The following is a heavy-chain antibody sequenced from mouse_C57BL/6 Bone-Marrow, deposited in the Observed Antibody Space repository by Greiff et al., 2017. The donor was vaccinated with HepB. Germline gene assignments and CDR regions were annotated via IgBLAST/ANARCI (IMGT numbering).Heavy chain of an antibody. CDR3: ARWGLRRGGYFDY. Sequence: VQLQQSGAELVRPGTSVKMSCKASGYTFTNYWIGWAKQRPGHGLEWIGDIYPGGGYTNYNVKFKGKATLTADKSSSTAYMQFSSLTSEDSAIYYCARWGLRRGGYFDYWGQGTTLTVSS. CDR1: GYTFTNYW. D-gene: IGHD2-4*01. CDR2: IYPGGGYT. J-gene: IGHJ2*01. V-gene: IGHV1-63*01.